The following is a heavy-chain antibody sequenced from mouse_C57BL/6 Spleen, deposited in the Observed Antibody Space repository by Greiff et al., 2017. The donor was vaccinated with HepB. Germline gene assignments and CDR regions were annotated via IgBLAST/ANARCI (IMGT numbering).Heavy chain of an antibody. Sequence: EVKLMESGEGLVKPGGSLKLSCAASGFTFSSYAMSWVRQTPEKRLEWVAYISSGGDYIYYADTVKGRFTISRDNARNTLYLQMSSLKSEDTAMYYCTRGDYDEFFDYWGQGTTLTVSS. J-gene: IGHJ2*01. CDR2: ISSGGDYI. D-gene: IGHD2-4*01. CDR1: GFTFSSYA. V-gene: IGHV5-9-1*02. CDR3: TRGDYDEFFDY.